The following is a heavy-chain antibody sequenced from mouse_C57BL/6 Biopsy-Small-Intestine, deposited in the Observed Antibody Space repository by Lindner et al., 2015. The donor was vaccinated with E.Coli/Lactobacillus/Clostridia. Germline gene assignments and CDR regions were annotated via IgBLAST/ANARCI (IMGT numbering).Heavy chain of an antibody. CDR1: GYTFTING. CDR3: ARDRDYYFES. CDR2: ISANSGNT. Sequence: SVKVSCKASGYTFTINGISWVRQAPGQGLEWMGWISANSGNTIYAQNLQGRVTMTTDTSTTTAYMELRSLRSGDTAVYYCARDRDYYFESWGQGTLVTVSS. D-gene: IGHD3-2*01. J-gene: IGHJ2*01. V-gene: IGHV1-7*01.